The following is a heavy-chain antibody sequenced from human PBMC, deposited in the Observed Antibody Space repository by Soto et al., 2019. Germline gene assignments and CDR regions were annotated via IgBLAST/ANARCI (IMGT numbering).Heavy chain of an antibody. CDR1: GFTFSSYA. CDR3: AKPRRFDYYDSSGYYLDYYYYGMDV. CDR2: ISFDGKNK. J-gene: IGHJ6*02. V-gene: IGHV3-30-3*02. D-gene: IGHD3-22*01. Sequence: GGSLRLSCAASGFTFSSYAMHWVRQAPGKGLEWVTVISFDGKNKYYAYSVKGRFTISRDNSKNTLYLQMNSLRAEDTAVYYCAKPRRFDYYDSSGYYLDYYYYGMDVWGQGTTVTVSS.